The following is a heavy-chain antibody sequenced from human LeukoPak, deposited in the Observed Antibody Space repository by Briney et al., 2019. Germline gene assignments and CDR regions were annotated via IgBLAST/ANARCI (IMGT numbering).Heavy chain of an antibody. Sequence: SETLSLTCTVSGGAISSYYWSWIRQPPGKGLEWIGYIYYSGSTNYNPSLKSRVTISVDTSKNQFSLKLSSVTAADTAVYYCAREEATDAFDIWGQGTMVTVSS. J-gene: IGHJ3*02. V-gene: IGHV4-59*01. D-gene: IGHD5-12*01. CDR2: IYYSGST. CDR3: AREEATDAFDI. CDR1: GGAISSYY.